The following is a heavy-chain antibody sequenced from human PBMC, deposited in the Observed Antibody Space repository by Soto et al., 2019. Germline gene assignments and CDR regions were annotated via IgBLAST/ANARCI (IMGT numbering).Heavy chain of an antibody. V-gene: IGHV3-23*01. D-gene: IGHD3-3*01. CDR2: ISGSGGST. J-gene: IGHJ4*02. Sequence: PGGSLRLSCAASGFTFSSYAMSWVRQAPGKGLEWVSAISGSGGSTYYADCVKGRFTISRDNSKNTLYLQMNSLRAEDTAVYYCEKAGTEYDFWCGYSYPFDYWGQGTLVTVSS. CDR3: EKAGTEYDFWCGYSYPFDY. CDR1: GFTFSSYA.